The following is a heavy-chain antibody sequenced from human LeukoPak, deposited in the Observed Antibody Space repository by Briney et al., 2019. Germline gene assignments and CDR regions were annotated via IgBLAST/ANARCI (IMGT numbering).Heavy chain of an antibody. CDR1: GFTFSNYG. D-gene: IGHD1-26*01. V-gene: IGHV3-30*18. CDR2: ISFDGSNK. CDR3: AKSIVGATGDAFNI. J-gene: IGHJ3*02. Sequence: GGSLRLSCAASGFTFSNYGMHWVRQAPGKGLEWVAVISFDGSNKYYADSVKGRFTISRDNSKNTLYLQMNSLRAEDTAVYYCAKSIVGATGDAFNIWGQGTMVTVSS.